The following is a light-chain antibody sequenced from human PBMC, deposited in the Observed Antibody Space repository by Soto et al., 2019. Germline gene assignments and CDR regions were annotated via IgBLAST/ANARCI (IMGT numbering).Light chain of an antibody. Sequence: EIVLMQSPGTLSLSPGERATLSCSASQTMTRAYVAWYQQKPGQAPRLLIYAASYRATGISDKFSGSGSGTDFSLTISRLEPGDSAVYYCHQYHSPPQTFGQGTKVEI. CDR3: HQYHSPPQT. CDR1: QTMTRAY. J-gene: IGKJ2*01. CDR2: AAS. V-gene: IGKV3-20*01.